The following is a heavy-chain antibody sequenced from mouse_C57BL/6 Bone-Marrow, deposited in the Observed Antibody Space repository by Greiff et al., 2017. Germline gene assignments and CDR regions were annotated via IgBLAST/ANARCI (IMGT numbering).Heavy chain of an antibody. D-gene: IGHD2-2*01. Sequence: VQLQQPGAELVKPGASVKLSCKASGYPFTRYWMHWVKQRPGQGLVWIGMIHPNSGSTNYNEKFKSKATLTVDKSSSTAYMQLSSLTSEDSAVYYCAHGYYLDYWGQGTALTGSS. CDR2: IHPNSGST. J-gene: IGHJ2*01. CDR3: AHGYYLDY. CDR1: GYPFTRYW. V-gene: IGHV1-64*01.